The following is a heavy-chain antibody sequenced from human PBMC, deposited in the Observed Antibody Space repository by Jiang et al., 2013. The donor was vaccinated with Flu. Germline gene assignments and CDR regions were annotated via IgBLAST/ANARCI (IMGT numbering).Heavy chain of an antibody. CDR1: GGSISSYY. J-gene: IGHJ5*02. D-gene: IGHD2-21*01. CDR2: IYYSGST. Sequence: GPGLVKPSETLSLTCTVSGGSISSYYWSWIRQPPGKGLEWIGYIYYSGSTNYNPSLKSRVTISVDTSKNQFSLKLSSVTAADTAVYYCAREGLWSPGNWFDPWGQGTLVTVSS. CDR3: AREGLWSPGNWFDP. V-gene: IGHV4-59*01.